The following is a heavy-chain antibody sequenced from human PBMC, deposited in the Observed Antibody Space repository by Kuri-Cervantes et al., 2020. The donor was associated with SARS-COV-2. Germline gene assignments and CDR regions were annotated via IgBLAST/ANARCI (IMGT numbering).Heavy chain of an antibody. Sequence: GESLKISCAASGFTFSSYATSWVRQAPGKGLEWVSAISGSGGSTYYADSVKGRFTISRDNSKNTLYLQMNSLRAEDTAVYYCAKWGGYCSGGSCSLPFQHWGQGTLVTVSS. CDR1: GFTFSSYA. D-gene: IGHD2-15*01. CDR2: ISGSGGST. CDR3: AKWGGYCSGGSCSLPFQH. V-gene: IGHV3-23*01. J-gene: IGHJ1*01.